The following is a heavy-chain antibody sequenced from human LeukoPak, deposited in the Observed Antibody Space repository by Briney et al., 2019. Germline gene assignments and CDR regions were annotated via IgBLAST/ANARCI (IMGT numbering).Heavy chain of an antibody. CDR2: ISSSSSYI. D-gene: IGHD1-26*01. V-gene: IGHV3-21*01. CDR1: GFTFSSYR. Sequence: GGSLGLSCAASGFTFSSYRMNWVRRAPGKGLEWVSSISSSSSYIYYADSVKGRFTISRDNAKNSLYLQMNSLRAEDTAVYYCAPLSGSYFGDDAFDIWGQGTMVTVSS. J-gene: IGHJ3*02. CDR3: APLSGSYFGDDAFDI.